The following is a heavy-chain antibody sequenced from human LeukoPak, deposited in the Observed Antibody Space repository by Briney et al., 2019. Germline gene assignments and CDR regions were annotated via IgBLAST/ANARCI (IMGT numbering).Heavy chain of an antibody. CDR1: GFTFSSYE. CDR2: ISGSGNTT. CDR3: ARDLRCGGDCPGY. Sequence: GGSLRLSCAASGFTFSSYEMNWVRQAPGKGLEWVSYISGSGNTTYYADSVRGRFTISRDNDNNSLYLQMNSLRAEDTAVYYCARDLRCGGDCPGYWGERTLLTVSS. D-gene: IGHD2-21*02. J-gene: IGHJ4*02. V-gene: IGHV3-48*03.